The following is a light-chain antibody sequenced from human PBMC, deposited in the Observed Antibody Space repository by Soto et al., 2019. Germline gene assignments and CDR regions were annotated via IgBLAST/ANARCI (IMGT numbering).Light chain of an antibody. CDR2: KAP. Sequence: DIQMTQSPSTLSASVGDRVTITCRASQSISSWLAWYQQKPGKAPKLLIYKAPSLESGVPSRFSGSGSGTEFTLTISSLQPDDFATYYCQQYNSSPWTFGHGTKVEIK. CDR3: QQYNSSPWT. V-gene: IGKV1-5*03. CDR1: QSISSW. J-gene: IGKJ1*01.